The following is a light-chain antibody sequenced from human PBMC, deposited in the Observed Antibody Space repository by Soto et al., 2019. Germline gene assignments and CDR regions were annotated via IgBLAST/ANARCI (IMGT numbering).Light chain of an antibody. J-gene: IGLJ2*01. CDR3: GSWDHSVTGVV. CDR2: TNN. Sequence: QSALTHPPSASWTPGQNVTISCSGSRSNIGFNTVTWYQQFPGAAPKLLIQTNNQRPSGVPDRFSGSKSGTSASLAIRGLQSEDEAHYYCGSWDHSVTGVVFGGGTKVTVL. V-gene: IGLV1-44*01. CDR1: RSNIGFNT.